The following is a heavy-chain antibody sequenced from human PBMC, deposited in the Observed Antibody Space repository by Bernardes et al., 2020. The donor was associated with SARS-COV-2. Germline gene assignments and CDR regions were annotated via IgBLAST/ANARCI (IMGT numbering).Heavy chain of an antibody. CDR2: INPNSGSP. V-gene: IGHV1-2*02. Sequence: SVKVSFKASEYTFTDYYIHWVRQAPGQGLEWMGRINPNSGSPKYAQKFQGRVTMTRDTSINTAYMEVTRLTSDDTAVYYCARGNWVEYYDLTGNLDLWGQGTLVTVSS. CDR3: ARGNWVEYYDLTGNLDL. CDR1: EYTFTDYY. J-gene: IGHJ5*02. D-gene: IGHD3-3*01.